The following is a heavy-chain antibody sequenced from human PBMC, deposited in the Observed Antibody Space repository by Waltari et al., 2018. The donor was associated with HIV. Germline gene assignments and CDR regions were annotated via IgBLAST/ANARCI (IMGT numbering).Heavy chain of an antibody. J-gene: IGHJ4*02. V-gene: IGHV3-49*03. D-gene: IGHD4-17*01. Sequence: EVQLVESGGGLVQPGRSLRLSCTASGFTFGDYAMRWFRQAPGKGLEWVVCIRSKAYGGTTEYAASVKGRFTISRDDSRSIAYLQMNSLQTEDTAVYYCTKGRMTTDYWGQGTLVTVSS. CDR2: IRSKAYGGTT. CDR1: GFTFGDYA. CDR3: TKGRMTTDY.